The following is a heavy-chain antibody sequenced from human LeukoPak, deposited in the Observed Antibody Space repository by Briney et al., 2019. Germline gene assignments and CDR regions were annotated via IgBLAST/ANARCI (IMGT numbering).Heavy chain of an antibody. V-gene: IGHV4-4*02. CDR2: IYHSGST. D-gene: IGHD2/OR15-2a*01. Sequence: SETLSLTCAVSGGSISSSNWWSWVRQPPGKGLEWIGEIYHSGSTNYNPSLKSRVTISVDTSKNQFSLKLSSVTAADTAVYYCARVSSTHYFDYWGQGTLVTVSS. J-gene: IGHJ4*02. CDR1: GGSISSSNW. CDR3: ARVSSTHYFDY.